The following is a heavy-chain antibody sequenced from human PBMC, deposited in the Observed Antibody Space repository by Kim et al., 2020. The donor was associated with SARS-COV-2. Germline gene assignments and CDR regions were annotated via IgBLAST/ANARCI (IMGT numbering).Heavy chain of an antibody. D-gene: IGHD3-3*01. CDR2: IKQDGSEK. J-gene: IGHJ4*02. CDR1: GFTFSSYW. CDR3: ARASGYYYDFWSGYYKE. Sequence: GGSLRLSCAASGFTFSSYWMSWVRQAPGKGLEWVANIKQDGSEKYYVDSVKGRFTISRDNAKNSLYLQMNSLRAEDTAVYYCARASGYYYDFWSGYYKEWGQGTLVTVSS. V-gene: IGHV3-7*01.